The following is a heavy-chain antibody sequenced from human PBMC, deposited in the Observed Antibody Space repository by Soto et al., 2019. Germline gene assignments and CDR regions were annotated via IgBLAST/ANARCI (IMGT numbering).Heavy chain of an antibody. D-gene: IGHD1-26*01. Sequence: QVQLQESGPGLVKPSQTLSLTCTVSGGSISSGGYYWSWIRQHPGKGLEWIGYIYYSGSTYYNPSIKSRVTISVDTSKNQFSLKLSSVTAADTAVYYCARERIVGATVYYYYYGMDVWGQGTTVTVSS. CDR2: IYYSGST. CDR3: ARERIVGATVYYYYYGMDV. V-gene: IGHV4-31*03. CDR1: GGSISSGGYY. J-gene: IGHJ6*02.